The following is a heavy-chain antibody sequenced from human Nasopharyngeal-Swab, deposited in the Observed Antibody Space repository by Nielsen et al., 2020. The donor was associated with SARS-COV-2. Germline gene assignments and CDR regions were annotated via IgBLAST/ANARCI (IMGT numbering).Heavy chain of an antibody. J-gene: IGHJ4*02. D-gene: IGHD5-12*01. Sequence: SQTLSLTCGVSGGSFNEYYWSWIRQSPDKGLEWIGEINHSDRTIYNPSLQSRLTTSVDTSKSQFSLELRSVTATDTAVYYCARSTWIPLDSWGPGTLVTVSS. CDR1: GGSFNEYY. CDR3: ARSTWIPLDS. CDR2: INHSDRT. V-gene: IGHV4-34*01.